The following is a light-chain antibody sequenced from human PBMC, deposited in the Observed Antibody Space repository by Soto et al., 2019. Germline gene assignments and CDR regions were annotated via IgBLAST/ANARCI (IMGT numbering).Light chain of an antibody. V-gene: IGLV1-47*01. J-gene: IGLJ7*01. Sequence: QAVVTQPPSASGTPGQRVTISCSGSSSNIEYNSVYWYQQLPGSAPKLLIHRNNERPSGVPDRFSGSKSGTSASLAISGLRSEDEADYHCASWDDSLRGFVFGTGTQLTVL. CDR3: ASWDDSLRGFV. CDR1: SSNIEYNS. CDR2: RNN.